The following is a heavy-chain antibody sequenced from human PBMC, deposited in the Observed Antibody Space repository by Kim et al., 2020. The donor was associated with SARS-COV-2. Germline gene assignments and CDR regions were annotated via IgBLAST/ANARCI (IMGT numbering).Heavy chain of an antibody. D-gene: IGHD2-2*01. J-gene: IGHJ6*03. CDR1: GGTFSRDA. V-gene: IGHV1-69*13. CDR3: ATLGPRDQDIVALPSSMFADSYFSYMDV. Sequence: SVKVSCKTSGGTFSRDAISWVRQAPGQGLEWMGGIFPLLGTTNYAQEFEDRVTITADESTTTAYMELSSLRSEDTVVYYCATLGPRDQDIVALPSSMFADSYFSYMDVWGKGTTVTVSS. CDR2: IFPLLGTT.